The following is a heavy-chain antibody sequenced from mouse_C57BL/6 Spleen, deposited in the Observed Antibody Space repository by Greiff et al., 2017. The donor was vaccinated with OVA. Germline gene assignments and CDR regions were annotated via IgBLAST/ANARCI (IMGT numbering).Heavy chain of an antibody. CDR3: ATNYYDYYWYFDV. CDR1: GFSLTSYA. Sequence: VMLVESGPGLVAPSQSLSITCTVSGFSLTSYAISWVRQPPGKGLEWLGVIWTGGGTNYNSALKSRLSISKDNSKSQVFLKMNSLQTDDTARYYCATNYYDYYWYFDVWGTGTTVTVSS. D-gene: IGHD2-4*01. V-gene: IGHV2-9-1*01. J-gene: IGHJ1*03. CDR2: IWTGGGT.